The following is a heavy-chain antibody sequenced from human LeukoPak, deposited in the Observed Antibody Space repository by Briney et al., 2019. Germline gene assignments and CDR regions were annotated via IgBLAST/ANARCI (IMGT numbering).Heavy chain of an antibody. CDR1: GGSFSGYY. CDR2: INHSGSA. Sequence: SETLSLTCAVSGGSFSGYYWTWIRQPPGKGLEWIGEINHSGSANYNPSLKSRVTISLDTSKNQFSLKLSSVTAADTAVYYCARDQMWFDPWGQGTLVTVSS. CDR3: ARDQMWFDP. J-gene: IGHJ5*02. D-gene: IGHD5-24*01. V-gene: IGHV4-34*01.